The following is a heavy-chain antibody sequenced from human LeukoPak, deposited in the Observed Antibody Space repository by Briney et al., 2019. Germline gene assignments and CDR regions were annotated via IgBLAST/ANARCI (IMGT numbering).Heavy chain of an antibody. CDR3: ARGLNYYGSGSYAFDY. V-gene: IGHV4-61*01. J-gene: IGHJ4*02. CDR1: GGSVSSGSYY. Sequence: SETLSLTCTVSGGSVSSGSYYWSWIRQPPGKGLEWIGYTYYSGSTNYNPSLKSRVTISVDTSKNQFSLKLSSVTAADTAVYYCARGLNYYGSGSYAFDYWGQGTLVTVSS. CDR2: TYYSGST. D-gene: IGHD3-10*01.